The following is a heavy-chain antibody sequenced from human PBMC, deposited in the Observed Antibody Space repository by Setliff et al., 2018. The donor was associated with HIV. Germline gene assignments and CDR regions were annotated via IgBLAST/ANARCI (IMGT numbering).Heavy chain of an antibody. CDR1: GGSISSGGYY. D-gene: IGHD3-10*01. CDR3: ARDGPLEGSYRYYYYYMDV. Sequence: SETLSLTCTVSGGSISSGGYYWSWIRQPPGKGLEWIGYIYYSGSTNYNPSLKSRVTISVDTSKNQFSLKLSSVTAADTAVYYCARDGPLEGSYRYYYYYMDVWGKGTTVTVS. V-gene: IGHV4-61*08. CDR2: IYYSGST. J-gene: IGHJ6*03.